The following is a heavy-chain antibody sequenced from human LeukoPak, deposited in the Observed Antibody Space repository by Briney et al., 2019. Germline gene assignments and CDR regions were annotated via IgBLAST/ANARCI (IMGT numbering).Heavy chain of an antibody. CDR2: ISGSGGST. CDR3: AKDWSGYDAFDI. D-gene: IGHD6-25*01. J-gene: IGHJ3*02. CDR1: GFTFSGSA. Sequence: PGGSLRLSCAAFGFTFSGSAMSWVRQAPGKGLEWVSAISGSGGSTYYADSVKGRFTISRDNSKNTLYLQMNSLRAEDTAVYYCAKDWSGYDAFDIWGQGTMVTVSS. V-gene: IGHV3-23*01.